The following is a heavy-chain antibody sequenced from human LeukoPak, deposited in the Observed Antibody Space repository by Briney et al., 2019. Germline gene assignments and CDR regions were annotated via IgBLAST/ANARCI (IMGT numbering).Heavy chain of an antibody. CDR1: GGSISSYY. CDR2: TYYSGST. D-gene: IGHD6-13*01. CDR3: AREINGYSSSWYYALDAFDI. Sequence: SETLSLTCTVSGGSISSYYWSWIRQPAGKVLEWIGYTYYSGSTNYNPSLKSRVTISVDTSKNQFSLKLSSVTAADTAVYYCAREINGYSSSWYYALDAFDIWGQGTMVTVSS. V-gene: IGHV4-59*01. J-gene: IGHJ3*02.